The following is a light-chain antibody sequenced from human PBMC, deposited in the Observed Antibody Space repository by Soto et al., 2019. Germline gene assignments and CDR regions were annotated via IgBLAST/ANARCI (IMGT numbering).Light chain of an antibody. J-gene: IGKJ2*01. Sequence: EIVMTQSPATLSVSPGERATLSCRASQNIRTNLAWYQQKPGQAPRLLMYGAPTRATGIPARFSGSGSGTEFTLTINSLQSEDFAVYYCKHYNTWPGFGQGTKLEIK. CDR2: GAP. CDR1: QNIRTN. CDR3: KHYNTWPG. V-gene: IGKV3-15*01.